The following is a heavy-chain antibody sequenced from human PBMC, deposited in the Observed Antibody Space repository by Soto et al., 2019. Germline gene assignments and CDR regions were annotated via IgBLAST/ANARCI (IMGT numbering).Heavy chain of an antibody. D-gene: IGHD3-10*01. J-gene: IGHJ6*02. V-gene: IGHV5-51*01. CDR1: GYSFTSYW. CDR2: IYPGDSDT. CDR3: AGFAWNFYKTGDV. Sequence: GESLKISCEGSGYSFTSYWIAWVRQMPGKGLEWMGIIYPGDSDTRYSPSFQGQVTISADKSIGTVYLQWSSLKASDTAMYYCAGFAWNFYKTGDVWGQGTTVTVSS.